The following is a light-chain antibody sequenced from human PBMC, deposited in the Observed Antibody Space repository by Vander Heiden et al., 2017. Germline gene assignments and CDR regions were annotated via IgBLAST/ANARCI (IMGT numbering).Light chain of an antibody. J-gene: IGKJ2*01. Sequence: IVMPPPPASLSVFAGGRATLSCRASQGVDNKLGWYLQKPGQAPRLLFYGAASRATGVPARFSASGSGTEFALTISSLQPEDLGTYYCQQYDSWPYTFAQGTKLEI. CDR1: QGVDNK. V-gene: IGKV3-15*01. CDR3: QQYDSWPYT. CDR2: GAA.